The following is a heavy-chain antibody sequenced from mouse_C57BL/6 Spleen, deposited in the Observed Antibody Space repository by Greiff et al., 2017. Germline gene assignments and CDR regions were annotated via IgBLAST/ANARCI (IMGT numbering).Heavy chain of an antibody. CDR3: AGGRDYGFDY. Sequence: QVQLQQSGPELVKPGASVKISCKASGYAFSSSWMNWVKQRPGKGLEWIGRIYPGDGDTNYNGKFKGNATLTADKSSSTAYMQLSSLTSEDSAVYSCAGGRDYGFDYWGQGTTLTVSS. J-gene: IGHJ2*01. CDR1: GYAFSSSW. D-gene: IGHD2-4*01. CDR2: IYPGDGDT. V-gene: IGHV1-82*01.